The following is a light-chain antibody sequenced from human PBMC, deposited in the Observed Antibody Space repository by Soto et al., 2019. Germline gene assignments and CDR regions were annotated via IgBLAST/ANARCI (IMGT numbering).Light chain of an antibody. J-gene: IGKJ2*01. Sequence: EIVMTQSPATLSVSPGERATLSCRASQSISINLAWYQQKLGQAPRLLIYGASTRATDIPARFSGSRSGTEFTLTISSLQSEDYAIYYCHQYDSWPPYTFGQGTKVDIK. V-gene: IGKV3-15*01. CDR3: HQYDSWPPYT. CDR1: QSISIN. CDR2: GAS.